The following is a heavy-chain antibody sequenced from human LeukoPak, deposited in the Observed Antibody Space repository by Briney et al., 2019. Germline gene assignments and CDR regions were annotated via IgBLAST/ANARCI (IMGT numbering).Heavy chain of an antibody. CDR1: GFIFSNYA. Sequence: PGGSLRLSCTASGFIFSNYAMAWVRQAPGRGLEWVSGLSKSGGTTYYADSVKDRFTISRDNSKSTLFLQMNSLRAEDTAVYYCAKLEGHHHWFMNYWGQGALVTVSS. D-gene: IGHD3-10*01. CDR3: AKLEGHHHWFMNY. CDR2: LSKSGGTT. V-gene: IGHV3-23*01. J-gene: IGHJ4*02.